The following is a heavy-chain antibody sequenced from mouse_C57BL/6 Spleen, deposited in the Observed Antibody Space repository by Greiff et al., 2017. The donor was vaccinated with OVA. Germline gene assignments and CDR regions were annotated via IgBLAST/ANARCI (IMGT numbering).Heavy chain of an antibody. D-gene: IGHD2-4*01. V-gene: IGHV2-9-1*01. CDR1: GFSLTSYA. J-gene: IGHJ4*01. CDR2: IWTGGGT. Sequence: VHLVESGPGLVAPSQSLSITCTVSGFSLTSYAISWVRQPPGKGLEWLGVIWTGGGTNYNSALKSRLSISKDNSKSQVFLKMNSLQTDDTARYYCARNYDYILYAMDYWGQGTSVTVSS. CDR3: ARNYDYILYAMDY.